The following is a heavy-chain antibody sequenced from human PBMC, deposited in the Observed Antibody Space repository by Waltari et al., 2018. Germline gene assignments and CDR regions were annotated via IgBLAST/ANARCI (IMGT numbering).Heavy chain of an antibody. CDR2: IWYDGSNK. CDR1: GFTFSSYG. D-gene: IGHD6-19*01. Sequence: QVQLVESGGGVVQPGRSLRLSCAASGFTFSSYGMHWVRQAPGKGLEWVAVIWYDGSNKYYADSVKGRFTISRDNSKNTLYLQMNSLRAEDTAVYYCAKDMVRYSSGWDWYFDLWGRGTLVTVSS. J-gene: IGHJ2*01. CDR3: AKDMVRYSSGWDWYFDL. V-gene: IGHV3-33*06.